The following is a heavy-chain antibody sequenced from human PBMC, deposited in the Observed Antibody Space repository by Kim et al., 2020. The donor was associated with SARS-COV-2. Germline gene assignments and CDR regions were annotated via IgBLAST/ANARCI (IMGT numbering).Heavy chain of an antibody. J-gene: IGHJ6*02. V-gene: IGHV3-48*03. CDR2: ISSSGSTI. Sequence: GGSLRLSCAASGFTFSSYEMNWVRQAPGKGLEWVSYISSSGSTIYYADSVKGRFTISRDNAKNSLYLQMNSLRAEDKAVYYCARNPSGPSCCGMDVWGQGTTVTVSS. CDR1: GFTFSSYE. CDR3: ARNPSGPSCCGMDV. D-gene: IGHD6-19*01.